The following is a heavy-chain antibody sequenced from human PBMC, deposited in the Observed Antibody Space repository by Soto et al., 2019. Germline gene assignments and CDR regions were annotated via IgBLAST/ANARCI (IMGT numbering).Heavy chain of an antibody. J-gene: IGHJ6*02. CDR1: GDSITSDKW. CDR2: IYHSGSS. D-gene: IGHD6-13*01. V-gene: IGHV4-4*02. Sequence: PSETLSLTCAVSGDSITSDKWWSWIRQPPGKGLQWIGEIYHSGSSKYNPSLKSRVIISVDKSKNQFSLKVSSVTAADTAVYYCARQGRAAAGGSVFYGLDVWGQGTTVTVSS. CDR3: ARQGRAAAGGSVFYGLDV.